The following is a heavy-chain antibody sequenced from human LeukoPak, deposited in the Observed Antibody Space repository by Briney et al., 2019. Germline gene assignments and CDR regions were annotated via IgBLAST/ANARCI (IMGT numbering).Heavy chain of an antibody. CDR3: AKEPIAYYYEPWYFDL. J-gene: IGHJ2*01. CDR2: IRYDGSNK. D-gene: IGHD3-22*01. Sequence: PGRSLRLSCAASGFTFSSYGMHWVRQAPGKGLEWVAFIRYDGSNKYYADSVKGRFTISRDNSKNTLYLQMNSLRAEDTAVYYCAKEPIAYYYEPWYFDLWGRGTLVTVSS. V-gene: IGHV3-30*02. CDR1: GFTFSSYG.